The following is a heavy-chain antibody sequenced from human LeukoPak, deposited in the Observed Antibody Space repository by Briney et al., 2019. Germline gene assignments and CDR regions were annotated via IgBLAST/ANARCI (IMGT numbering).Heavy chain of an antibody. CDR1: GYTFTSYD. CDR2: ISPVSGIT. D-gene: IGHD3-10*01. V-gene: IGHV1-8*01. CDR3: ARGNFASGTYYNEDF. J-gene: IGHJ4*02. Sequence: ASVKVSSKASGYTFTSYDINWVRQATGQGLEWMGWISPVSGITNYAQNFQGRVTMTWNTSISTVYMELSSLRSEDTAAYYCARGNFASGTYYNEDFWGQGTLVTVSS.